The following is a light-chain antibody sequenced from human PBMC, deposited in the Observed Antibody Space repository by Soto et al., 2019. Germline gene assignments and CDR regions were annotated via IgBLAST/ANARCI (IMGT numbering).Light chain of an antibody. CDR2: GSS. Sequence: EVVLTQSPGTLSLSPGERATLSCRGSQSINNNYLAWYQQRPGQAPRLLIYGSSDRATGIPDRFSGSGSGTDFTLTISRLEAEDFAVYYCHQYDSSPPHTFGQGTKLEI. V-gene: IGKV3-20*01. J-gene: IGKJ2*01. CDR1: QSINNNY. CDR3: HQYDSSPPHT.